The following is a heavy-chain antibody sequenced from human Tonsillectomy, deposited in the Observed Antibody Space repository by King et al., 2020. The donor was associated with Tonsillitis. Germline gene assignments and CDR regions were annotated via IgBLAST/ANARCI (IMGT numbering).Heavy chain of an antibody. Sequence: VQLVESGGGLVKPGESLRLSCTASGFTFTKAWLSWVRQAPGKGPEWVGRIKGKPDGEATDYAAAVEGRFTLSRDDSTNTLFLQMNSLQTEDTAVCFCSTVGYHSGPFWRQGTLVIVSS. CDR3: STVGYHSGPF. CDR1: GFTFTKAW. CDR2: IKGKPDGEAT. D-gene: IGHD6-13*01. J-gene: IGHJ1*01. V-gene: IGHV3-15*01.